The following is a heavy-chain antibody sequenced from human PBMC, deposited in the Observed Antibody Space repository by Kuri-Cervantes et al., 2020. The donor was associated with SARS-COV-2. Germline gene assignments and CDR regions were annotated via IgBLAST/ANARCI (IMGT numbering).Heavy chain of an antibody. CDR1: GFTFSSYA. D-gene: IGHD3-22*01. Sequence: LSLTCAAFGFTFSSYAMSWVRQTPGKGLEWVSTISGSGGSTYYADSVKGRFTISRDNSKNTLYLQINSLRAEDTAVYYCAKDQDYYDSSGQFDYWGQGTLVTVSS. CDR3: AKDQDYYDSSGQFDY. CDR2: ISGSGGST. V-gene: IGHV3-23*01. J-gene: IGHJ4*02.